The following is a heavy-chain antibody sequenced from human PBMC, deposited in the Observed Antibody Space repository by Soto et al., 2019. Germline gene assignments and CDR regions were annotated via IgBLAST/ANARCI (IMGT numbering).Heavy chain of an antibody. CDR2: IYTSGST. Sequence: QVQLQESGPGLVKPSETLSLTCTVSGGSISSYYWSWIRQPAGKGLEWIGRIYTSGSTNYNPSLKSRVPMSVDTSKNQFSLKLSSVTAADTAVYYCARARNSSWYRGGQDYFDYWGQGTLVTVSS. D-gene: IGHD6-13*01. CDR3: ARARNSSWYRGGQDYFDY. CDR1: GGSISSYY. V-gene: IGHV4-4*07. J-gene: IGHJ4*02.